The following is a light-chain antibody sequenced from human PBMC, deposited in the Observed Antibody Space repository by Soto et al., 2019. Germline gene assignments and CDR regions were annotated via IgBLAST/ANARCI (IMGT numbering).Light chain of an antibody. CDR2: DAS. Sequence: EIVLTQSPATLSLSPGEIATLSCRASQSVSSYLAWYQQKPGQAPRLLIYDASNRATGIPARFSGSGSGTDFTLTISSLEPDDFAVYYCQQRSNWPPLFTFGPGTKVDIK. V-gene: IGKV3-11*01. CDR3: QQRSNWPPLFT. J-gene: IGKJ3*01. CDR1: QSVSSY.